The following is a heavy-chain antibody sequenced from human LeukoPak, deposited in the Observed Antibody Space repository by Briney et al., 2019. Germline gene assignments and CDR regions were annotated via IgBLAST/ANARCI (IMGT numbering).Heavy chain of an antibody. CDR3: ARVSSSSNY. D-gene: IGHD6-13*01. J-gene: IGHJ4*02. CDR2: VYYSGST. CDR1: GGSISSSSYY. V-gene: IGHV4-39*07. Sequence: SETLSLTCTVSGGSISSSSYYWGWIRQPPGKGLEWIGSVYYSGSTYYNPSLKSRVTISVDTSKNQFSLKLSSVTAADTAVYYCARVSSSSNYWGQGTLVTVSS.